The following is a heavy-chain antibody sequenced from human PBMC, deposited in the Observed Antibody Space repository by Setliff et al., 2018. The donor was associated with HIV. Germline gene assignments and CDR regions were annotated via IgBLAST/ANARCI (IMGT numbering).Heavy chain of an antibody. Sequence: SETLSLTCTVSGGSISSGDDFWTWVRQPAGKGLEWIGHVYASGGTKYDPSLQSRVVISVDTSKNSLYLQMNSLRAEDTAVYYCVTDRGIRGQQSFIWGHGTLVTVSS. CDR2: VYASGGT. CDR3: VTDRGIRGQQSFI. CDR1: GGSISSGDDF. J-gene: IGHJ4*01. D-gene: IGHD3-10*01. V-gene: IGHV4-61*09.